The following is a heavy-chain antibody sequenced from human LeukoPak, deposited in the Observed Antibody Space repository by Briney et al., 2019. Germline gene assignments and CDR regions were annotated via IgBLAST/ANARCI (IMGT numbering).Heavy chain of an antibody. D-gene: IGHD3-22*01. CDR1: GFTFSSYG. CDR3: VREGYYDSSGYLGVFDY. V-gene: IGHV3-48*04. J-gene: IGHJ4*02. CDR2: ISDSSSTK. Sequence: GGSLRLSCAASGFTFSSYGMHWVRQAPGKGLEWVSYISDSSSTKYYADSVKGRFTISRDNAKNSVYLQMKSLRAEDTAVYYCVREGYYDSSGYLGVFDYWGQGTLVTVSS.